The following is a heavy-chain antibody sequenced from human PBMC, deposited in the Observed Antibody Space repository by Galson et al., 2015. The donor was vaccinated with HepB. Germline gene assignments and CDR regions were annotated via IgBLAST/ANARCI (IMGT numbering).Heavy chain of an antibody. CDR1: GFTFGDYA. D-gene: IGHD5-18*01. V-gene: IGHV3-49*04. CDR2: IRSKAYGGTT. Sequence: SLRLSCAASGFTFGDYAMSWVRQAPGKGLEWVGFIRSKAYGGTTEYAASVKGRFTISRDDSKSIAYLQMNSLKTEDTAVYYCTRGGLGVDTAMEVFDYWGQGTLVTVSS. J-gene: IGHJ4*02. CDR3: TRGGLGVDTAMEVFDY.